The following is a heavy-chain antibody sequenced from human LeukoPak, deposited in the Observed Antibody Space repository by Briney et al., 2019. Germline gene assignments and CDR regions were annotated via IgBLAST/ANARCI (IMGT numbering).Heavy chain of an antibody. CDR1: GFTFSRYS. D-gene: IGHD5-12*01. CDR3: AKGGGYEAQYYYYYLDV. V-gene: IGHV3-21*01. CDR2: ISSSRNYI. Sequence: GGSLRLSCAASGFTFSRYSMNWVRQAPGKGLEWVSSISSSRNYIYYADSVKGRFIISRDNSKNTLYLQMKSLRAEDTAVYYCAKGGGYEAQYYYYYLDVWGKGTTVTISS. J-gene: IGHJ6*03.